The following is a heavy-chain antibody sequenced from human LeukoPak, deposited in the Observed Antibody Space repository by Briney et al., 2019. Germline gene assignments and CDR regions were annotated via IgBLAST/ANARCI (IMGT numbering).Heavy chain of an antibody. CDR3: TRGDGY. V-gene: IGHV4-61*02. CDR1: GGSISSSSYY. Sequence: SETLSLTCTVSGGSISSSSYYWSWIRQPAGKGLEWIGRIYTSGSTNYNPSLKSRVTISLDTSKNQFSLKLSSVTAADTAVYYCTRGDGYWGQGTLVTVSS. CDR2: IYTSGST. J-gene: IGHJ4*02.